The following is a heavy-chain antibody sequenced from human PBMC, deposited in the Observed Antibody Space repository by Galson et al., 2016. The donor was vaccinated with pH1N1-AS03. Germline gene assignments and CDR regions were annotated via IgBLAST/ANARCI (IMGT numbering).Heavy chain of an antibody. V-gene: IGHV3-49*03. Sequence: SLRLSCAASGFTFGAHDVGWFRQAPGKGLEWVGFIARRAHGGTTEYAASVTGRFTISRDDSKSIAYLEMNSLKTEDTAVYYCTQGGWCGGYWGQGALVTVSS. CDR2: IARRAHGGTT. CDR3: TQGGWCGGY. D-gene: IGHD3-10*01. CDR1: GFTFGAHD. J-gene: IGHJ4*02.